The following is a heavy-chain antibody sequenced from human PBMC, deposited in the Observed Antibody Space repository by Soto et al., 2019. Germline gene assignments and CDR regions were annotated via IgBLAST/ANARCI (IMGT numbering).Heavy chain of an antibody. J-gene: IGHJ4*02. Sequence: GGSLRLSCAASGFTFSSYAMSWVRQAPGKGLEWVSAISGSGGSTYYADSVKGRFTISRDNSKNTLYLQMNSLRAEDTAVYYCAKRIGYCTTTTCYAIFAYWGQGTLVTVSS. V-gene: IGHV3-23*01. CDR1: GFTFSSYA. CDR2: ISGSGGST. D-gene: IGHD2-2*01. CDR3: AKRIGYCTTTTCYAIFAY.